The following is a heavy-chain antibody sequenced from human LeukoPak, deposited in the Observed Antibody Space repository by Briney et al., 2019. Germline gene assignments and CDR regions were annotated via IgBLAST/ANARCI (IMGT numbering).Heavy chain of an antibody. CDR1: GYTFTGYY. D-gene: IGHD1-26*01. Sequence: WASVKVSCKASGYTFTGYYMHWVRQAPGQGLEWMGWINPNSGGTNYAQKFQGRVTMTRDTSISTAYMELSRLRSDDTALYYCAKGRGGATYKAFDYWGQGTLVTVSS. J-gene: IGHJ4*02. CDR3: AKGRGGATYKAFDY. V-gene: IGHV1-2*02. CDR2: INPNSGGT.